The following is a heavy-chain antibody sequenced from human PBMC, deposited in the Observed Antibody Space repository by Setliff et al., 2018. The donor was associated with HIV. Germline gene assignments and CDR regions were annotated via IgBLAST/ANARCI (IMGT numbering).Heavy chain of an antibody. CDR1: GYSFTTYA. CDR2: ISAYNGKT. CDR3: VKCSEMLVTPATSSGYYCGWFDP. D-gene: IGHD3-22*01. J-gene: IGHJ5*02. V-gene: IGHV1-18*01. Sequence: ASVKVSCKASGYSFTTYAISWVRQAPGQGLEWMGWISAYNGKTLYAQKFQGRVTMTTDTSTNTAYMDLRSLRSDDTAVYYCVKCSEMLVTPATSSGYYCGWFDPWGQGTLVTVSS.